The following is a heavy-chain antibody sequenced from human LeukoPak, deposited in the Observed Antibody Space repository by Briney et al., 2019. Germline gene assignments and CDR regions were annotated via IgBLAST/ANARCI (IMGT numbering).Heavy chain of an antibody. CDR2: IYYSGST. Sequence: PSETLSLTCTVSGGSISSSSYYWGWIRQPPGKGLEWIGSIYYSGSTYYNPSLKSRVTISVDTSKNQFSLKLSSVTAADTAVYYCARDFVGARANDAFDIWGQGTMVTVSS. J-gene: IGHJ3*02. CDR1: GGSISSSSYY. V-gene: IGHV4-39*07. CDR3: ARDFVGARANDAFDI. D-gene: IGHD1-26*01.